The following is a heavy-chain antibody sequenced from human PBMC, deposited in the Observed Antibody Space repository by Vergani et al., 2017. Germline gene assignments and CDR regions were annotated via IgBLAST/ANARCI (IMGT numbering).Heavy chain of an antibody. D-gene: IGHD3-9*01. J-gene: IGHJ4*02. CDR2: IKPSGGHT. Sequence: QVQVVQSGAEVKKSGASVKVSCKTSGYTFSNHYMHWVRQAPGQGLEWMGIIKPSGGHTNYAQKFQGRVTMTRGTATSTGYMELSSLRSEDTAIYYCAGGDYGILTGYRYWGQGTLVTVSA. CDR3: AGGDYGILTGYRY. V-gene: IGHV1-46*03. CDR1: GYTFSNHY.